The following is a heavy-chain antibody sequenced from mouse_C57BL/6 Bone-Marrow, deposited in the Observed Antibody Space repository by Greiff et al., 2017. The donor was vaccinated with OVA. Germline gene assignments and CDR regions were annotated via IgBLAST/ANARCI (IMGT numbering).Heavy chain of an antibody. CDR2: ISSGGDYI. D-gene: IGHD1-1*01. Sequence: EVKLMESGEGLVKPGGSLKLSCAASGFTFSSYAMSWVRQTPEKRLEWVAYISSGGDYIYYADTVKGRFTISRDNARNTLYLQMSSLKSEDTAMYYCTREDGSSPDYYAMDYWGQGTSVTVSS. CDR3: TREDGSSPDYYAMDY. V-gene: IGHV5-9-1*02. J-gene: IGHJ4*01. CDR1: GFTFSSYA.